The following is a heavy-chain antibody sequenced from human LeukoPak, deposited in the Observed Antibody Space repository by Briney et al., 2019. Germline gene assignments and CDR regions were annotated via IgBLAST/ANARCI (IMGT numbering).Heavy chain of an antibody. Sequence: VASVKVSFKASGYTFTSYDINWVRQATGQGLEWMGWMNPNSGNTGYAQKFQGRVTMTRNTSISTAYMELSSLRSEDTAVYYCASYLDYYDSSGSLDAFDIWGQGTMVTVSS. D-gene: IGHD3-22*01. CDR3: ASYLDYYDSSGSLDAFDI. J-gene: IGHJ3*02. CDR1: GYTFTSYD. V-gene: IGHV1-8*01. CDR2: MNPNSGNT.